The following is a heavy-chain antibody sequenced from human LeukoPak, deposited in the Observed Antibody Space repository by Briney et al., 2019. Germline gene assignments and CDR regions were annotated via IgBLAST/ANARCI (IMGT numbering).Heavy chain of an antibody. V-gene: IGHV3-23*01. Sequence: GGSLRLSCAASGFTFSSYAMSWVRQAPGKGLEWVSAISDSGGSTYYADSVKGRFTISRDNSKNTLYVQINSLRAEDTAVYYCAKAGSIRFDYWGQGTLVTVSS. CDR1: GFTFSSYA. J-gene: IGHJ4*02. D-gene: IGHD2-2*01. CDR3: AKAGSIRFDY. CDR2: ISDSGGST.